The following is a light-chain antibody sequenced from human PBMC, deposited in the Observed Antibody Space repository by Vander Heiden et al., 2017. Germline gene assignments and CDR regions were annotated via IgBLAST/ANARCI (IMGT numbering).Light chain of an antibody. CDR2: EVS. Sequence: SALTQPPSASGSPGQSVTISCTGTSSDVGGYNYVSWYQQHPGKAPKLMIYEVSKRPSGVPDRFSGSKSGNTASLTVSGLQAEDEADYYCSSYAGSTFYVFGTGTKVTVL. CDR3: SSYAGSTFYV. J-gene: IGLJ1*01. CDR1: SSDVGGYNY. V-gene: IGLV2-8*01.